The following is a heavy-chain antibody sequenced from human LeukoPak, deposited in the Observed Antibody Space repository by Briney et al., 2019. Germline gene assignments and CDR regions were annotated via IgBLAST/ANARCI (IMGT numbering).Heavy chain of an antibody. V-gene: IGHV5-51*01. Sequence: GESLKISCKASGNSFPHYWIGWVRQMPGKGLEWMGIIYPGDSDTRYGPSFQGQVTISVDKSINTAYLQLSNLKASDTATYYCARHREFDYWGQGTQVIVSS. J-gene: IGHJ4*02. CDR3: ARHREFDY. CDR2: IYPGDSDT. CDR1: GNSFPHYW. D-gene: IGHD1-26*01.